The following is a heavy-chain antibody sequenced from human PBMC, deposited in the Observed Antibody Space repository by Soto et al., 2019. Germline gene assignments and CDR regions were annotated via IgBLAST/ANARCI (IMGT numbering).Heavy chain of an antibody. J-gene: IGHJ4*02. CDR3: ERAPPRVGTTRCDY. CDR2: MNPGSGDT. D-gene: IGHD1-26*01. V-gene: IGHV1-8*01. CDR1: GYSFTNND. Sequence: ASVKVSCKASGYSFTNNDVSWVRQATGQGPEWMGWMNPGSGDTGYAQKFQGRVTMTRDTSISTAYMELSRLRSDDTAVYYCERAPPRVGTTRCDYWGRGTLVTASS.